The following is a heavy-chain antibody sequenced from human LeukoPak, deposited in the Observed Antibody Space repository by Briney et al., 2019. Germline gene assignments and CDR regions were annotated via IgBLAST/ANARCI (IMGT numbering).Heavy chain of an antibody. CDR2: IRYDGSNK. CDR3: AKGRSGSFPSYFDY. Sequence: GGSLRLSCAASGFTFSSYGMHWVRAAPGKGLEWVAVIRYDGSNKYYADSVKGRFTISRDNSKNTLYLQMNSLRAEDTAVYYCAKGRSGSFPSYFDYWGQGTLVTVSS. CDR1: GFTFSSYG. D-gene: IGHD1-26*01. V-gene: IGHV3-30*02. J-gene: IGHJ4*02.